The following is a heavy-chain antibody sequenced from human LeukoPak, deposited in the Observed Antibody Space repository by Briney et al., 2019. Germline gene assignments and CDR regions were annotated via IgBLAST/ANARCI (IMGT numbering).Heavy chain of an antibody. CDR1: GGSFSGYY. D-gene: IGHD3-16*02. Sequence: SETLSLTCAVYGGSFSGYYWSWIRQPPGKGLEWIGEINHSGSTNYNPSLKSRVTISVDTSKNQFSLKLSSVTAADTAVYYCARHSPMITFGGVIARRYFDYRGQGTLVTVSS. J-gene: IGHJ4*02. CDR2: INHSGST. V-gene: IGHV4-34*01. CDR3: ARHSPMITFGGVIARRYFDY.